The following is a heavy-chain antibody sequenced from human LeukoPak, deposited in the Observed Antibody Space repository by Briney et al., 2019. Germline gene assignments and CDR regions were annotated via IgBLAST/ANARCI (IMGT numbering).Heavy chain of an antibody. Sequence: SDTLSLTCTVSGGSISSYYWSWIRQPPGKGLEWIGYIYYSGSTNYNPSLKSRVSISVDTSKNQFSLKLSSVTAADTAVYYCARDRGAVAGKYYFDYWGQGTLVTVSS. CDR3: ARDRGAVAGKYYFDY. V-gene: IGHV4-59*01. CDR2: IYYSGST. D-gene: IGHD6-19*01. J-gene: IGHJ4*02. CDR1: GGSISSYY.